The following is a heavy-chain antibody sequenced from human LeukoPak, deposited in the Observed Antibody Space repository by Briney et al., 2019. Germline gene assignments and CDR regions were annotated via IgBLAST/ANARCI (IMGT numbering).Heavy chain of an antibody. CDR3: ARATPHPGLVWELPDY. CDR1: GFTFSSYS. J-gene: IGHJ4*02. CDR2: ISSSSSYI. D-gene: IGHD4-23*01. Sequence: PGGSLRLSCAASGFTFSSYSMNWVRQAPGKGLEWVSSISSSSSYIYYADSVKGRFTISRDNAKNSLYLQMNSLSAEDTAVYYCARATPHPGLVWELPDYWGQGTLVTVSS. V-gene: IGHV3-21*01.